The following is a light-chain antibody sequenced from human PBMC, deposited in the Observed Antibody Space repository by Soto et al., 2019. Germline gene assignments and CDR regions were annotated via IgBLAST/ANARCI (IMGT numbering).Light chain of an antibody. J-gene: IGKJ4*01. Sequence: DIQMTQSPSILSASVGDRVTITCRASQSIGTWLAWYQQKPGKAPNLLIYKASTLESGVPSRFSGSGSGTEFTLTISSVQPDDFTTYYCQQYKSYPLTFGGGTKVDIK. CDR1: QSIGTW. V-gene: IGKV1-5*03. CDR2: KAS. CDR3: QQYKSYPLT.